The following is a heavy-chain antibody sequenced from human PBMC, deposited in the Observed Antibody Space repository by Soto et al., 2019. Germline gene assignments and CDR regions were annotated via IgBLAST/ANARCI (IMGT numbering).Heavy chain of an antibody. Sequence: SETLSLTCTVSGGSISSYYWGWIRQPPGKGLEWIGYIYYSGSTNYNPSLKSRVTISVDTSKNQFSLKLSSVTAADTAVYYCARRSDYDSSGYYFDAFDIWGQGTMVTVSS. J-gene: IGHJ3*02. CDR2: IYYSGST. D-gene: IGHD3-22*01. V-gene: IGHV4-59*08. CDR1: GGSISSYY. CDR3: ARRSDYDSSGYYFDAFDI.